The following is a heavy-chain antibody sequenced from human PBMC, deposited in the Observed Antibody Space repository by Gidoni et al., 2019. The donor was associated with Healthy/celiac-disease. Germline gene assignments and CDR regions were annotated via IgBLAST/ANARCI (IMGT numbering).Heavy chain of an antibody. CDR1: GFPFSSYG. Sequence: QVQLVESGGGVVQPGRSLRLSCAASGFPFSSYGMHWVRQAPGKGLEWVAVIWYDGSNKYYADSVKGRFTISRDNSKNTLYLQMNSLRAEDTAVYYCARDLAAAGTEYFQHWGQGTLVTVSS. CDR2: IWYDGSNK. CDR3: ARDLAAAGTEYFQH. D-gene: IGHD6-13*01. J-gene: IGHJ1*01. V-gene: IGHV3-33*01.